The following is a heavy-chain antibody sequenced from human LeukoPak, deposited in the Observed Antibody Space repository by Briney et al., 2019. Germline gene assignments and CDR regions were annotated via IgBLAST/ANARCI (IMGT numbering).Heavy chain of an antibody. J-gene: IGHJ4*02. CDR2: ITGSGGAT. CDR1: GFTFSNFA. Sequence: GGSLRLSCAVSGFTFSNFAMSWVRQAPGKGLEWVSAITGSGGATFYAESVKGRSTISRDNSKRMLYLQMNSLRAEDTATYYCAKGVVGYCSSDSCYAYDSCGQGTLVTVSS. D-gene: IGHD2-2*01. CDR3: AKGVVGYCSSDSCYAYDS. V-gene: IGHV3-23*01.